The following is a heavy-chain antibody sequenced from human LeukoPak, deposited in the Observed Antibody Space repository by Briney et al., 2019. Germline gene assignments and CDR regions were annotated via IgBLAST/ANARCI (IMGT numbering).Heavy chain of an antibody. D-gene: IGHD2-2*01. V-gene: IGHV4-39*07. CDR3: AIVVPAATTRFDP. CDR1: LGSTSSSIYY. CDR2: IYYRGST. J-gene: IGHJ5*02. Sequence: SESLSLTPTLSLGSTSSSIYYCGWVRHPPGEGLGCIGIIYYRGSTYYNPSVKSRVTISVDKSKNQFSLKLSSVTAADTAVYYCAIVVPAATTRFDPWGQGTLVTLSS.